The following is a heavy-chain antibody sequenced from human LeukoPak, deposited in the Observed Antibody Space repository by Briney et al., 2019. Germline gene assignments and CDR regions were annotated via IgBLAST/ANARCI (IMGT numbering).Heavy chain of an antibody. CDR3: ARGQRRGAMVTGFYYYYYYMDV. Sequence: SETLSLTCAVYGGSFSGYYWSWIRQPPGKGLEWIGEINHSGSTNYNPSLKSRVTISVDTSKNQFSLKLSSVTAADTAVYYCARGQRRGAMVTGFYYYYYYMDVWGKGTTVTVSS. CDR2: INHSGST. V-gene: IGHV4-34*01. J-gene: IGHJ6*03. D-gene: IGHD5-18*01. CDR1: GGSFSGYY.